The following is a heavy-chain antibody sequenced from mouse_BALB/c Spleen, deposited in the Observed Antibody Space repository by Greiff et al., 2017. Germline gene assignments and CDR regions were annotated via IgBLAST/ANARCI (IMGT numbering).Heavy chain of an antibody. D-gene: IGHD1-2*01. CDR1: GFSLTGYG. J-gene: IGHJ4*01. CDR3: ARGGYGYDYAMDY. Sequence: QVQLKESGPGLVAPSQSLSITCTVSGFSLTGYGVNWVRQPPGKGLEWLGMIWGDGSTDYNSALKSRLSISKDNSKSQVFLKMNSLQTDDTARYYCARGGYGYDYAMDYWGQGTSVTVSS. V-gene: IGHV2-6-7*01. CDR2: IWGDGST.